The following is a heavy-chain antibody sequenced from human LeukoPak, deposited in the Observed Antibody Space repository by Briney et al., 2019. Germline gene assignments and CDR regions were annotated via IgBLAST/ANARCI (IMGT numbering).Heavy chain of an antibody. CDR2: IYTSGST. Sequence: SETLSLTCTVSGGSISSYYWSWIRQPAGKGLEWIGRIYTSGSTNYNPSLKSRVTISVDTSKNQFSLKLSSVTAADTAVYYCAGYCSSTSCFQYAFDIWGQGTMVTVSS. V-gene: IGHV4-4*07. CDR1: GGSISSYY. J-gene: IGHJ3*02. CDR3: AGYCSSTSCFQYAFDI. D-gene: IGHD2-2*01.